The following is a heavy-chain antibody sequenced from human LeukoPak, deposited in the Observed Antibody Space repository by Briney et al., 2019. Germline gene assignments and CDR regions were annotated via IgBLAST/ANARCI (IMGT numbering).Heavy chain of an antibody. CDR3: ARLPGYCSSNSCYKMTIPFDY. D-gene: IGHD2-2*02. Sequence: GGSLRLSCAASGFTFSNFAMHWVRQAPGKGLEWVAVISYDGDNEYYADSVKGRFTISRDNSKNTLYLQMNSLRAEDTAVYYCARLPGYCSSNSCYKMTIPFDYWGQGTLVTVSS. CDR1: GFTFSNFA. V-gene: IGHV3-30-3*01. CDR2: ISYDGDNE. J-gene: IGHJ4*02.